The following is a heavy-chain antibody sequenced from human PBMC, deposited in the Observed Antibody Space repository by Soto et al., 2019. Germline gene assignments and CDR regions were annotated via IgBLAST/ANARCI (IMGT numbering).Heavy chain of an antibody. Sequence: QVQLQESGPGLVKPSQTLSLTCTVSGGSISSGDYYWSWIRQPPGKGLEWIGYIYYSGSTYYNPSLKSRVTISVDTSKNHFSGKVSSVTAADTAVYYWARGGSIWSGYLGWFDPWGQGTLVTGSS. CDR2: IYYSGST. CDR1: GGSISSGDYY. V-gene: IGHV4-30-4*01. CDR3: ARGGSIWSGYLGWFDP. D-gene: IGHD3-3*01. J-gene: IGHJ5*02.